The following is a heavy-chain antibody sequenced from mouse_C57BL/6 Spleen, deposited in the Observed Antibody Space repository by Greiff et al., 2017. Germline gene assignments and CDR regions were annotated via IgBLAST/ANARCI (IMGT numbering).Heavy chain of an antibody. CDR2: IYPGVGDT. J-gene: IGHJ4*01. V-gene: IGHV1-80*01. CDR1: GYAFSSSW. Sequence: LQQSGASVKISCKASGYAFSSSWMNWVKQRTGKGLEWIGQIYPGVGDTNYNGKFKGKATLSADKSSSTAYMQLSSLTSEDSAVYFCARRRGGSEAMDYWGQGTSVTVAS. CDR3: ARRRGGSEAMDY.